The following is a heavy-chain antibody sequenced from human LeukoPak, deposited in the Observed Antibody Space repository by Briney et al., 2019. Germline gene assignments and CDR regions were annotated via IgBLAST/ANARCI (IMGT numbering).Heavy chain of an antibody. V-gene: IGHV1-2*02. CDR3: AREGPTIVVVTAIRGKWFDP. J-gene: IGHJ5*02. D-gene: IGHD2-21*02. Sequence: ASVTVSCKASGYTFTGYYMHWVRQAPGQGLEWMEWINPNSGGTNYAQKFQGRVTMTRDTSISTAYMELSRLRSDDTAVYYCAREGPTIVVVTAIRGKWFDPWGQGTLVTVSS. CDR1: GYTFTGYY. CDR2: INPNSGGT.